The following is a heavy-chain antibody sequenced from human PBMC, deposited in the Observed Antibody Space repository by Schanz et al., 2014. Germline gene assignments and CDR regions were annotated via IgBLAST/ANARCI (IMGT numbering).Heavy chain of an antibody. V-gene: IGHV1-18*01. CDR3: ARGGYSSGWYDRDIAHFDY. J-gene: IGHJ4*02. Sequence: QVQLVQSGAEVKKPGASVKVSCKTSGYTFSDYGITWVRQAPGQGLEWMGWISPYNGNTNYAQKLQGRVTMTADTSTSTASMELRSLRSDDTAVYYCARGGYSSGWYDRDIAHFDYWGQGTLVTVSS. D-gene: IGHD6-19*01. CDR2: ISPYNGNT. CDR1: GYTFSDYG.